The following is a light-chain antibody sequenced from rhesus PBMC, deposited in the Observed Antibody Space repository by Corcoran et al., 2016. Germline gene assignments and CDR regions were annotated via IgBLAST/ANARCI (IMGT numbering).Light chain of an antibody. Sequence: DIQMTQSPSSLSASVGDTVTITCRASQGINSYLNWFQQKPGKAPKLLIYGASILESGVPSRFSGGGSGTDFTLTISSLQPEDFATYYCLRHNGYPWTFGQGTKVEIK. V-gene: IGKV1-28*02. CDR3: LRHNGYPWT. J-gene: IGKJ1*01. CDR2: GAS. CDR1: QGINSY.